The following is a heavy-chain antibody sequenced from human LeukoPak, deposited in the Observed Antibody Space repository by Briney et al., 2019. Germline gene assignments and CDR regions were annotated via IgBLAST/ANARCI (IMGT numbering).Heavy chain of an antibody. D-gene: IGHD2-21*01. CDR3: ARLQGDCYSRCDY. J-gene: IGHJ4*02. CDR1: GFTFSSYW. Sequence: GGSLRLSCAASGFTFSSYWMHWVRQAPGKGLLWVSRINSDGSSTSYADSVKGRSTISRDNAKNTLYLQMNSLRAEDTAVYYCARLQGDCYSRCDYWGQGTLVTVSS. V-gene: IGHV3-74*01. CDR2: INSDGSST.